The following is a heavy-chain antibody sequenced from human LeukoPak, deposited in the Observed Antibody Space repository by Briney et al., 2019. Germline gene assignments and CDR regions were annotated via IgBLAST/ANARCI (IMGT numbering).Heavy chain of an antibody. J-gene: IGHJ4*02. CDR3: ARATPGGLHGYSFDY. V-gene: IGHV1-8*02. CDR1: GYTVKNYD. CDR2: MNPNSGNT. D-gene: IGHD5-24*01. Sequence: ASVKVSCKASGYTVKNYDINWVRQATGQGLEWMGWMNPNSGNTGFAQKFQDRVSMTRDTSINTAYMELTSLRSGDTAVYYFARATPGGLHGYSFDYWGQGTVVTVYS.